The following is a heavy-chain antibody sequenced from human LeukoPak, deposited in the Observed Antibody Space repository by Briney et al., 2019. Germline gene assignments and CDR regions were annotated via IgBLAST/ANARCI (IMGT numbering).Heavy chain of an antibody. CDR3: ARERLAMVRGVIPKEAWGWFDP. V-gene: IGHV3-11*01. J-gene: IGHJ5*02. Sequence: GGSLRLSCAASGFTFSDYYMSWIRQAPGKGLEWVSYISSSGSTIFYADSMKGQFTISRDNAKNSLYLQMNSLRAEDTAVYYCARERLAMVRGVIPKEAWGWFDPWGQGTLVTVSS. CDR2: ISSSGSTI. CDR1: GFTFSDYY. D-gene: IGHD3-10*01.